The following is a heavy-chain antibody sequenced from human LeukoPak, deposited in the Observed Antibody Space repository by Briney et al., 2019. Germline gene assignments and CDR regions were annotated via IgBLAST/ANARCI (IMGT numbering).Heavy chain of an antibody. V-gene: IGHV3-66*01. CDR3: ARDKPPGEMSTGRGAFDI. D-gene: IGHD5-24*01. CDR1: EFIVSSNY. CDR2: IYSDGYT. Sequence: GGSLRLSCAASEFIVSSNYMSWVRQAPGKGLEWASVIYSDGYTYYADSVKGTFTISRDNPKNMVYLQASSLRAEDTAVYYCARDKPPGEMSTGRGAFDIWGQGTMVTVS. J-gene: IGHJ3*02.